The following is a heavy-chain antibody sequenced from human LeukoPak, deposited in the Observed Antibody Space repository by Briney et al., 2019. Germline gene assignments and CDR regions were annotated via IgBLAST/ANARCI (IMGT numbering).Heavy chain of an antibody. J-gene: IGHJ4*02. V-gene: IGHV4-4*07. CDR3: ISVWCEYYFQS. CDR1: GGYISSYY. CDR2: IYTSGST. D-gene: IGHD6-19*01. Sequence: SETLSLTCTVSGGYISSYYGSWIRQPAGKGLEWIGRIYTSGSTNYNPSLKSRVTMSVDTSKNQFSLKLSSVTAADTAVYCCISVWCEYYFQSWGQGELVTVSP.